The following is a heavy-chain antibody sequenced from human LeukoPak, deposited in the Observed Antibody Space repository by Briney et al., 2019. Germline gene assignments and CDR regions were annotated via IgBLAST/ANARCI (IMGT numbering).Heavy chain of an antibody. D-gene: IGHD1-26*01. J-gene: IGHJ5*02. CDR3: ARGGNYWPQWWFDP. CDR2: VYYNGSA. Sequence: SETLSLTCTVSGGSISSYLWSWIRQPPGKGLEWKGYVYYNGSAIYSPSLKSRATMSLDASKNQFSLELNSVTPADTAVYYCARGGNYWPQWWFDPWGRGTLVSVSS. CDR1: GGSISSYL. V-gene: IGHV4-59*01.